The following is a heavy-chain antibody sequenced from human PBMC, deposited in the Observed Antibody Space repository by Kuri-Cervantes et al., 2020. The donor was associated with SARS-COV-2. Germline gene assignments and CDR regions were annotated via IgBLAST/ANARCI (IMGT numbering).Heavy chain of an antibody. D-gene: IGHD1-7*01. CDR3: ARQVELSLDEYGMDI. CDR1: GASISSNTYY. CDR2: VSYTGNT. J-gene: IGHJ6*02. Sequence: GSLRLSCSVSGASISSNTYYWGWIRQPPGKGLEWIGSVSYTGNTYLNPSLKSRVTISVHTSKTQFSLSLSSVTVADTAVYYCARQVELSLDEYGMDIWGQGTTVTVSS. V-gene: IGHV4-39*01.